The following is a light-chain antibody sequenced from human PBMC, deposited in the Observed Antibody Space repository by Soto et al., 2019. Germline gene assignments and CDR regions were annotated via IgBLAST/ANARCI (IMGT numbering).Light chain of an antibody. Sequence: QSVRTQPPSVSAAPGQKGTISCSGSRSNIGKIYVPWYFHPPGTAPKLVIYANNKRPSGIPDRFSGSKSGSSATLGITGLQTGDEADYYCGTWDSSLSAVVFGTGTKVTVL. CDR2: ANN. V-gene: IGLV1-51*01. J-gene: IGLJ1*01. CDR3: GTWDSSLSAVV. CDR1: RSNIGKIY.